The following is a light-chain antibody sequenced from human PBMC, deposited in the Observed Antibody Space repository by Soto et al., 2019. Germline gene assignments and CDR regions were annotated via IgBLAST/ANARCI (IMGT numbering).Light chain of an antibody. Sequence: EIVLTQSPGTLSLSPGERATLSCRSSQSVSSSYLAWYQQKPGQAPRLLIYDASSRATGIPDRFSGSGSGTDFTLNISRLEPEDFAVYYCQQYGSSPTFGQGTKAEIK. V-gene: IGKV3-20*01. CDR3: QQYGSSPT. CDR2: DAS. J-gene: IGKJ1*01. CDR1: QSVSSSY.